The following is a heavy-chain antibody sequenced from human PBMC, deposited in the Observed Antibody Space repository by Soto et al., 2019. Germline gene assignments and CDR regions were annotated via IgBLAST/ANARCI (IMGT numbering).Heavy chain of an antibody. D-gene: IGHD6-13*01. CDR2: ISGSGGST. CDR1: GFTFSSYA. V-gene: IGHV3-23*01. Sequence: PGGSLRLSCAASGFTFSSYAMSWVRQAPGKGLEWVSAISGSGGSTYYADSVKGRFTISRDNSKNTLYLQMNSLRAEDTAVYYCAKESIAAAGTVPYYYYGMDVWGQGTTVTVSS. J-gene: IGHJ6*02. CDR3: AKESIAAAGTVPYYYYGMDV.